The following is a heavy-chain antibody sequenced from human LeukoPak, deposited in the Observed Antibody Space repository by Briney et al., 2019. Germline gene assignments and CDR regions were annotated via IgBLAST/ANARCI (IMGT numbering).Heavy chain of an antibody. D-gene: IGHD2-21*02. CDR2: IYYSGST. CDR3: ARASWVVTAKIDY. J-gene: IGHJ4*02. CDR1: GGSVSSGSYY. Sequence: PSETLSLTCTVSGGSVSSGSYYWSWIRQLPGKGLEWIGYIYYSGSTNYNPSLKSRVTISVDTSKNQFSLKLSSVTAADTAVYYCARASWVVTAKIDYWGQGTLVTVSS. V-gene: IGHV4-61*01.